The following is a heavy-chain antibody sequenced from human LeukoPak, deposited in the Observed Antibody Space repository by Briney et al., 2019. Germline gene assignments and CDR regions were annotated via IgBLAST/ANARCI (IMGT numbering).Heavy chain of an antibody. D-gene: IGHD6-19*01. Sequence: GGSLRLSCAASGFTFSSYAMSWVRQAPGKGLEWVSVIYSGGSTYYADSVKGRFTISRDNSKNTLYLQMNSLRAEDTAVYYCARDLVAVAGKGVYYYGMDVWGQGTTVTVSS. CDR1: GFTFSSYA. CDR3: ARDLVAVAGKGVYYYGMDV. J-gene: IGHJ6*02. CDR2: IYSGGST. V-gene: IGHV3-53*01.